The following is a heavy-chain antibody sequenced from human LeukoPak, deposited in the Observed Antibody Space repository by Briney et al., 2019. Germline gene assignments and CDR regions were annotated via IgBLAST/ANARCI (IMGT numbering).Heavy chain of an antibody. CDR2: IHYSGST. Sequence: PSETLSLTCTVSGGSIGSYYWNWIRQAPGKGLEWIGYIHYSGSTNHNPSLKSRVTISVDTSKNQFSLKLSSVTAADTAVYYCARRATYSYSDYFDYWGQGTLVTVSS. D-gene: IGHD4-11*01. J-gene: IGHJ4*02. CDR3: ARRATYSYSDYFDY. CDR1: GGSIGSYY. V-gene: IGHV4-59*08.